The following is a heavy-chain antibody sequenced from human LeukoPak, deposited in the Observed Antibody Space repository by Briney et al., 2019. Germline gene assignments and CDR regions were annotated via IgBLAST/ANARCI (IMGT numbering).Heavy chain of an antibody. J-gene: IGHJ2*01. CDR3: ATAMDWRSRWYFDL. Sequence: SETLSLTCTVSGASINNYYWNWIRQPPGKGLEWLGYISYSGSTNYSPSLRSRVSMSLDTSKNQSSLRLNSVTAADTAVYYCATAMDWRSRWYFDLWGRGTLVTVSS. V-gene: IGHV4-59*01. D-gene: IGHD3/OR15-3a*01. CDR1: GASINNYY. CDR2: ISYSGST.